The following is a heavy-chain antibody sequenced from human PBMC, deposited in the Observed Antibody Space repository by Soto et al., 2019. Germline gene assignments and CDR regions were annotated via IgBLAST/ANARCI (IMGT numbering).Heavy chain of an antibody. D-gene: IGHD2-21*01. V-gene: IGHV3-23*01. CDR2: IGNGDDHR. J-gene: IGHJ3*01. CDR1: GFSFSTYA. CDR3: VKDRQSHNSVWDPFDL. Sequence: EVQLLESGGGLVQAGGSLRLSCAASGFSFSTYAMSWVRQSPGKGLEWVSSIGNGDDHRYYADSVKGRFTISRDNSRNTVFLQMSSLSAEDTATYYCVKDRQSHNSVWDPFDLWGQGTVVAVSS.